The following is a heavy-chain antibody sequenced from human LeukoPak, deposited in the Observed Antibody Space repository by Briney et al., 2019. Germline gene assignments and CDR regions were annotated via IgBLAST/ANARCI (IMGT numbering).Heavy chain of an antibody. Sequence: SETLSLTCAVYGGSFSGYYWSWIRQPPGKGLEWIGEINHSGSTNYNPSLKSRVTISVDTSKNQFSLKVSSVTAADTAVYYCARVSSGGPRDYFDYWGQGTLFTVSS. J-gene: IGHJ4*02. CDR1: GGSFSGYY. V-gene: IGHV4-34*01. D-gene: IGHD2-8*02. CDR3: ARVSSGGPRDYFDY. CDR2: INHSGST.